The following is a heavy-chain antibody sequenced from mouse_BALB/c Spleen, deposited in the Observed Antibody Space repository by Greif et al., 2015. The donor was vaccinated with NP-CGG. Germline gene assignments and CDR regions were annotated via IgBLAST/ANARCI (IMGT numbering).Heavy chain of an antibody. CDR1: GYTFTSYV. V-gene: IGHV1-14*01. Sequence: EVQLQQSGPELVPPGDSGKMSCKASGYTFTSYVMHWVKQKPGQGLEWIGYINPYNDGTKYNEKFKGKATLTSDKSSSSAYMELSSLTSEDSAVYYCAGITTVVDYYAMDYWGQGTSVTVSS. D-gene: IGHD1-1*01. J-gene: IGHJ4*01. CDR3: AGITTVVDYYAMDY. CDR2: INPYNDGT.